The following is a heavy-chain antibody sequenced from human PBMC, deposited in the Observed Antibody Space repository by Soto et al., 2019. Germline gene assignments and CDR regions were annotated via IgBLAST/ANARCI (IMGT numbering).Heavy chain of an antibody. CDR1: GFTFSNYG. D-gene: IGHD3-9*01. CDR3: ARAAHYDILTGYSSYYFDS. V-gene: IGHV3-33*01. CDR2: IWYDGSNK. J-gene: IGHJ4*02. Sequence: QVQLVESGGGVVQPGRSLRLSCAVSGFTFSNYGMHWIRQAPGKGLEGVAVIWYDGSNKYYADSVKGRFTISRDNSKNTLYLQMNSLRAEDTAVYYCARAAHYDILTGYSSYYFDSWGQGTLVTVSS.